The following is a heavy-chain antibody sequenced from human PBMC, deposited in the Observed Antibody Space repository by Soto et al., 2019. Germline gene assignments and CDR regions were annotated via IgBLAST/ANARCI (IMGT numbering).Heavy chain of an antibody. CDR3: ARMPVVSYYYYGMDV. D-gene: IGHD2-15*01. J-gene: IGHJ6*02. CDR2: IYYSGST. V-gene: IGHV4-31*03. Sequence: QVQLQESGPGLVKPSQTLSLTCTVSGGSISSGGYYWSWIRQHPGKGLEWIGYIYYSGSTYYNPSLKRRVTISVDTSKNRFSLKLSSVTAADTAVYYCARMPVVSYYYYGMDVWGQGTTVTVSS. CDR1: GGSISSGGYY.